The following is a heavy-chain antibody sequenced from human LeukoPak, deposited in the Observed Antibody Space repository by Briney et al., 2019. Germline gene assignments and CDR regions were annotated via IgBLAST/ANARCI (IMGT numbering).Heavy chain of an antibody. CDR3: ARSVEGYCRGGSCYYYSYYMDV. CDR1: GDSISSYY. D-gene: IGHD2-15*01. CDR2: IYSSGST. J-gene: IGHJ6*03. Sequence: PSETLSLTCTVSGDSISSYYWSWIRQPPGKGLEWIGYIYSSGSTNYNPSLKSRVAMSVDTSKNQFSLKLSSVTAADTAVYYCARSVEGYCRGGSCYYYSYYMDVWGKGTTVTVSS. V-gene: IGHV4-59*01.